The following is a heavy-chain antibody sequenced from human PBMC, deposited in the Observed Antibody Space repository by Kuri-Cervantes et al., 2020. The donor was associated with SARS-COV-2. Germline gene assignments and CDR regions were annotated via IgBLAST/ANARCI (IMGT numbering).Heavy chain of an antibody. Sequence: GGSLRXXXAXXGXXFXNYAMHWVRXAPGKXLEWXXVISXDGSNKYYAXXVKGRXXXSRDNSXSTLYLXMXXXRXEDTAVXYCARDRAAXGVYYSDYWGQGTLVTVSS. CDR1: GXXFXNYA. V-gene: IGHV3-30-3*01. J-gene: IGHJ4*02. D-gene: IGHD6-13*01. CDR2: ISXDGSNK. CDR3: ARDRAAXGVYYSDY.